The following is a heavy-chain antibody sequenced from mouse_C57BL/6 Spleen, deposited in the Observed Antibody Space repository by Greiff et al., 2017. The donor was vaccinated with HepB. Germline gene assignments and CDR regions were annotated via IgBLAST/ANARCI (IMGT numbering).Heavy chain of an antibody. CDR1: GFTFSDYG. CDR2: ISSGSSTI. CDR3: ASGYYGSSYEAWFAY. D-gene: IGHD1-1*01. J-gene: IGHJ3*01. V-gene: IGHV5-17*01. Sequence: EVKLMESGGGLVKPGGSLKLSCAASGFTFSDYGMHWVRQAPEKGLEWVAYISSGSSTIYYADTVKGRFTISRDNAKNTLFLQMTSLRSEDTAMYYCASGYYGSSYEAWFAYWGQGTLVTVSA.